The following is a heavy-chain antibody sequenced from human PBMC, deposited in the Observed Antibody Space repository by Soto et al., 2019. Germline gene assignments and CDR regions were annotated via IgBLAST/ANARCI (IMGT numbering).Heavy chain of an antibody. J-gene: IGHJ5*02. CDR1: GFTFSSYA. CDR3: AKMGGYSYGSADDWFDP. D-gene: IGHD5-18*01. CDR2: ISGSGGST. V-gene: IGHV3-23*01. Sequence: PGGSLRLSCAASGFTFSSYAMSWVRQAPGKGLEWVSAISGSGGSTYYADSVKGRFTISRDNSKNTLYLQMNSLRAEDTAVYYCAKMGGYSYGSADDWFDPWGQGTLVTVSS.